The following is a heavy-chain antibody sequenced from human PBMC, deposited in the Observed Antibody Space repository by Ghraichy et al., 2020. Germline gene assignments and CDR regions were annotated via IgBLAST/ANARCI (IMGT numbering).Heavy chain of an antibody. CDR2: ISYDGSNK. V-gene: IGHV3-30*04. Sequence: GGSLRLSCAASGFTFSSYAMHWVRQAPGKGLEWVAVISYDGSNKYYADSVKGRFTISRDNSKNTLYLQMNSLRAEDTAVYYCAEPGGGFGELFDVRGWGQGTLVTVSS. CDR3: AEPGGGFGELFDVRG. D-gene: IGHD3-10*01. CDR1: GFTFSSYA. J-gene: IGHJ4*02.